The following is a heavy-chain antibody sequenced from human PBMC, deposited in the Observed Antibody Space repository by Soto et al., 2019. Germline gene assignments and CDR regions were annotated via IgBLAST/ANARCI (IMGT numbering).Heavy chain of an antibody. V-gene: IGHV4-31*03. CDR3: AREPRYCSSTSCYGYYFDY. Sequence: PSETLSLTCSVSGGSVSSGSFYWGWIRQHPGKGLEWIGYVYYNGSTSYNPSLKSRVTISVDTSKNQFSLKLSSVTAADTAVYYCAREPRYCSSTSCYGYYFDYWGQGTLVTVSS. J-gene: IGHJ4*02. CDR1: GGSVSSGSFY. CDR2: VYYNGST. D-gene: IGHD2-2*01.